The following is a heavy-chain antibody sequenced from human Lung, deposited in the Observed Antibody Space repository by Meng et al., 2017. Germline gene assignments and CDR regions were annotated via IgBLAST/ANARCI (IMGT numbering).Heavy chain of an antibody. V-gene: IGHV4-34*01. CDR1: GGSFSGYY. CDR2: INHSGST. Sequence: QVQLHQWGAGLFKPSETLSLTCAVYGGSFSGYYWSWIRQPPGKGLEWIGEINHSGSTNYNPSLKSRVTISVDTSKNQFSLKLSSVTAADTAVYYCARPKQANWYFDLWGRGTLVTVSS. CDR3: ARPKQANWYFDL. D-gene: IGHD1/OR15-1a*01. J-gene: IGHJ2*01.